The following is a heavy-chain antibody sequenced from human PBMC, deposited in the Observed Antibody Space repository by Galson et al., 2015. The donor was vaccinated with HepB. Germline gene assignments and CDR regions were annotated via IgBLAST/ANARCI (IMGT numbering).Heavy chain of an antibody. CDR1: GFTFSSYA. D-gene: IGHD4-23*01. CDR3: AKVFLDGGNSIYYYMDV. Sequence: SLRLSCAASGFTFSSYAMSWVRQAPGKGLEWVSAISGSGGSTYYADSVKGRFTISRDNSKNTLYLQMNSLRAEDTAVYYCAKVFLDGGNSIYYYMDVWGKGTTVTVSS. CDR2: ISGSGGST. V-gene: IGHV3-23*01. J-gene: IGHJ6*03.